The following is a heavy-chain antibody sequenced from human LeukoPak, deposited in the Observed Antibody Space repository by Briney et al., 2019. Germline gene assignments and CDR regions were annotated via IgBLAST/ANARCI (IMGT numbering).Heavy chain of an antibody. CDR2: ISGSGGST. CDR1: GFTFSSYG. Sequence: PGGSLRLSCAASGFTFSSYGMHWVRQAPGKGLEWVSAISGSGGSTYYADSVKGRFTISRDNSKNTLYLQMNSLRAEDTAVYYCAKSLDCSGGSCDDAFDIWGQGTMVTVSS. J-gene: IGHJ3*02. V-gene: IGHV3-23*01. CDR3: AKSLDCSGGSCDDAFDI. D-gene: IGHD2-15*01.